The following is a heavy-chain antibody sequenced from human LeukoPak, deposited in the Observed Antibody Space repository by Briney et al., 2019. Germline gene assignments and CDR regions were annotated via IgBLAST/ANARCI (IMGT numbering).Heavy chain of an antibody. CDR1: GLTISNNW. D-gene: IGHD6-19*01. CDR2: IKLDGTEQ. V-gene: IGHV3-7*01. CDR3: VGGNGWLGDY. Sequence: QPGGSLRLSCADSGLTISNNWMSWVRHAPAKGLEWVANIKLDGTEQYYMDSVKGRFTIYRDNGKNVLYLQMSSLRVEDTAVYYCVGGNGWLGDYWGQGTLVTVSS. J-gene: IGHJ4*02.